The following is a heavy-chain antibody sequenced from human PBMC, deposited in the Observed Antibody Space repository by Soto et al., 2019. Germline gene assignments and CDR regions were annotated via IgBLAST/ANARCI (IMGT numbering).Heavy chain of an antibody. CDR3: ARDLASVSYPEDFQH. J-gene: IGHJ1*01. D-gene: IGHD3-10*01. CDR1: GYTFTSYA. CDR2: INAGNGNT. V-gene: IGHV1-3*01. Sequence: ASVKVSCKASGYTFTSYAMHWVRQAPGQRLEWMGWINAGNGNTKYSQKFQGRVTITRDTSASTAYMELSSLRSEDTAVYYCARDLASVSYPEDFQHWGQGTLVTVSS.